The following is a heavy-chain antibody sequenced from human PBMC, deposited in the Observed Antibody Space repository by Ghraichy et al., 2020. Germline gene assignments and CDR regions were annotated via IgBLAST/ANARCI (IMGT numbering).Heavy chain of an antibody. J-gene: IGHJ3*01. D-gene: IGHD3-16*01. CDR3: ARLNGGSLLLGDALDV. Sequence: GGSLRLSCKASGYTFNAYWIAWVRQMPGKGLEWIAIISPGDSKTKYNASFQGQVTISADMSVSPVYLQRRSLQSSDTAIYYCARLNGGSLLLGDALDVWGQGTMVTVSS. V-gene: IGHV5-51*01. CDR1: GYTFNAYW. CDR2: ISPGDSKT.